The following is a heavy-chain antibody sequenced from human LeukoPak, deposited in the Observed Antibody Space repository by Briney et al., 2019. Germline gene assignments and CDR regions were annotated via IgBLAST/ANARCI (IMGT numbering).Heavy chain of an antibody. CDR2: IIPVLGIA. J-gene: IGHJ4*02. Sequence: ASVNVSCKASGGTFSNYAISWVRQAPGQGLEWMGRIIPVLGIANNAQKFQGRVTITADKSTNTAYMELTSLRSEDTALYYCARDHGSGPTGGAFDYWGQGTLVTVAS. V-gene: IGHV1-69*04. CDR3: ARDHGSGPTGGAFDY. D-gene: IGHD2-8*02. CDR1: GGTFSNYA.